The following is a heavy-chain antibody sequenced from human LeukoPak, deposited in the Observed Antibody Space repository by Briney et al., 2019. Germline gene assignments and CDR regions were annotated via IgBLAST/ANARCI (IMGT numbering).Heavy chain of an antibody. V-gene: IGHV1-18*01. Sequence: ASVKVSCKASGYNFTSYGISWVRQAPGQGLEWMGWISAYNGNTNYAQKLQGRVTMTTDTSTSTAYMELRSLRSDDTAVYYCASGGCSGGSCYSFFDYWGQGTLVTVSS. J-gene: IGHJ4*02. CDR2: ISAYNGNT. CDR3: ASGGCSGGSCYSFFDY. CDR1: GYNFTSYG. D-gene: IGHD2-15*01.